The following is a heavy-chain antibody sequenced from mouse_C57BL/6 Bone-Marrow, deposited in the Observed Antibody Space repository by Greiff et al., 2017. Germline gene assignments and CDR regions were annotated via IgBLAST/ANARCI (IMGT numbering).Heavy chain of an antibody. Sequence: EVQLQQSGPELVKPGASVKLSCKASGYSFTDYNMNWVKQSNGKSLEWIGVINPNYGTTRYNQKFKGKATLTVDQSSSTAYMLINLLTSEYSVFYYCARGAHYDGTDYFDYWGQGTTLTVAS. D-gene: IGHD1-1*01. V-gene: IGHV1-39*01. J-gene: IGHJ2*01. CDR3: ARGAHYDGTDYFDY. CDR2: INPNYGTT. CDR1: GYSFTDYN.